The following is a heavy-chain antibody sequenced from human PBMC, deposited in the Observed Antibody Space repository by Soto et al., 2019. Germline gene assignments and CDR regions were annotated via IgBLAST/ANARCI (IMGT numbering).Heavy chain of an antibody. CDR2: IYYSGST. D-gene: IGHD6-19*01. CDR1: GGSISSYY. J-gene: IGHJ4*02. Sequence: SETLSLTCTVSGGSISSYYWSWIRQPPGKGLEWIGYIYYSGSTNYNPSLKSRVTISVDTSKNQFSLKLSSVTAADTAVYYCARHGASGWYVDYWGQGTLVTVSS. CDR3: ARHGASGWYVDY. V-gene: IGHV4-59*08.